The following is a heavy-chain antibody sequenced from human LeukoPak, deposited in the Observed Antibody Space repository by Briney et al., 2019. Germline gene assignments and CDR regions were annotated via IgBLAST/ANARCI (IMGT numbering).Heavy chain of an antibody. CDR2: IYPGDSDT. D-gene: IGHD4-11*01. Sequence: GESLKISCKGSGYSFTSYWIGWVRQMPGKGLEWMGIIYPGDSDTRYSPSFQGQVTISADKSISTAYLQWSSLKASDTAMYYCARVAAPAYSNYGWTDNWFDPWGQGTLVTVSS. CDR3: ARVAAPAYSNYGWTDNWFDP. CDR1: GYSFTSYW. V-gene: IGHV5-51*01. J-gene: IGHJ5*02.